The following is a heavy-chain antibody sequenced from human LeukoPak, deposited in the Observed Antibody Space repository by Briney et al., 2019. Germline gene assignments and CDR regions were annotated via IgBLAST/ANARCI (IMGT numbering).Heavy chain of an antibody. D-gene: IGHD3-22*01. J-gene: IGHJ1*01. V-gene: IGHV4-39*01. CDR1: GGSISSSSYY. CDR3: ASATYDSSGYYYVGYFQH. CDR2: IYYSGST. Sequence: PSETLPLTCTVSGGSISSSSYYWGWICQPPGKGLEWIGSIYYSGSTYYNPSLKSRVTISVDTSKNQFSLKLSSVTAADTAVYYCASATYDSSGYYYVGYFQHWGQGTLVTVSS.